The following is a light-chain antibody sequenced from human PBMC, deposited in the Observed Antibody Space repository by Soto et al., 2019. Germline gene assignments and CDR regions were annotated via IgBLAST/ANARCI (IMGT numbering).Light chain of an antibody. CDR1: QSVSSN. Sequence: DTVMTQSPAPLSVSPGERATLSCKASQSVSSNLAWYQQKPGQPPRLLIYDISTRATGIPTRFSGSWSGTEFTLTISSLQSEDVAVYYCQQYNSWPLTLGGGTKVDIK. V-gene: IGKV3D-15*01. J-gene: IGKJ4*01. CDR2: DIS. CDR3: QQYNSWPLT.